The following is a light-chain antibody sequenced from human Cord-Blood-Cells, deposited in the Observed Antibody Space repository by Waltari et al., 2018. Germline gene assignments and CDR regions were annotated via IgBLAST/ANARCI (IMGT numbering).Light chain of an antibody. CDR2: EGS. V-gene: IGLV2-23*01. CDR1: SSDVRSYHL. Sequence: SALPQPAPVSWSPAQSITISCTGTSSDVRSYHLVSWYQQHPGKAPKLMIYEGSKRPSGVFNRFSCSKSGNTASLTISGLQAEDEADYYCCSYAGSSTYVFGTGTKVTVL. CDR3: CSYAGSSTYV. J-gene: IGLJ1*01.